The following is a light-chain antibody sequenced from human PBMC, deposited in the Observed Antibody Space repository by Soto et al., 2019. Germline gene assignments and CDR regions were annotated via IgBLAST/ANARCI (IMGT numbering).Light chain of an antibody. CDR3: SSYAGSNRV. V-gene: IGLV2-8*01. J-gene: IGLJ2*01. Sequence: QSVLTQPPSASGSPGQSVTISCTGTSSDVGGHNYVSWYQQHPGKAPKLMIYEVSKRPSGVPDRFSGSKSGNTASLTVSGLQAEDEADYYCSSYAGSNRVFGGGTKLTVL. CDR1: SSDVGGHNY. CDR2: EVS.